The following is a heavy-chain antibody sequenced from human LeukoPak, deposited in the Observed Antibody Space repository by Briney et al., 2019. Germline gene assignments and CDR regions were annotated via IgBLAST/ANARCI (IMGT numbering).Heavy chain of an antibody. V-gene: IGHV4-34*01. J-gene: IGHJ4*02. CDR3: ARIVCSSTSCLYYLDY. CDR2: INHSGST. Sequence: PSETLSLTCAVYGGSFSGYYLSWIRQPPGKGLEWIGEINHSGSTNYNPSLKSRVTISVDTSKNQFSLKLSSVTAADTAVYYCARIVCSSTSCLYYLDYWGQGTLVTVSS. D-gene: IGHD2-2*01. CDR1: GGSFSGYY.